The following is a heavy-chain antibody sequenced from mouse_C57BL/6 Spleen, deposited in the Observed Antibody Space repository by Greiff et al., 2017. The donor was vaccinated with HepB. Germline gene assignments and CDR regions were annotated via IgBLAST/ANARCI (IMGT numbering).Heavy chain of an antibody. CDR3: ARSQRLLLRYFDV. V-gene: IGHV1-50*01. D-gene: IGHD2-3*01. J-gene: IGHJ1*03. CDR2: IDPSDSYT. CDR1: GYTFTSYW. Sequence: VQLQQPGAELVKPGASVKLSCKASGYTFTSYWMQWVKQRPGQGLEWIGEIDPSDSYTNYNQKFKGKATLTVDTSSSTAYMQLSSLTSEDSAVYYCARSQRLLLRYFDVWGTGTTVTVSS.